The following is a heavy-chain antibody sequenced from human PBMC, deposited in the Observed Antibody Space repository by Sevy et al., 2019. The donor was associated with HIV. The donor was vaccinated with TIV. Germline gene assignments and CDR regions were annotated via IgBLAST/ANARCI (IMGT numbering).Heavy chain of an antibody. CDR3: VKDVGVASTRRYADY. V-gene: IGHV3-33*06. CDR1: GFSFRTYA. Sequence: GESLKISCAASGFSFRTYAMHWVRQAPGKGLEWVAGIWYDGSNENHADSVKGRFTISRDNSKNTLYLQMNSLRAEDTAVYYRVKDVGVASTRRYADYWGQGTLVTVSS. D-gene: IGHD2-15*01. J-gene: IGHJ4*02. CDR2: IWYDGSNE.